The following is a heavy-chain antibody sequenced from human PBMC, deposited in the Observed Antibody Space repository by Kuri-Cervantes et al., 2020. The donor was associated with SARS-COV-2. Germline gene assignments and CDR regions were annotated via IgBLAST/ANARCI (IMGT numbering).Heavy chain of an antibody. CDR1: GLTFSVYG. CDR3: ASEVIPNPSEKYAYYGLDV. D-gene: IGHD1-26*01. V-gene: IGHV3-48*01. Sequence: LSLTCAASGLTFSVYGLNWVRQAPGKGLEWVSYISSSSSTIHYADSVKGRFTISRDNAKKSLFLQMNSLRAEDTAVYYCASEVIPNPSEKYAYYGLDVWGQGTTVTFSS. CDR2: ISSSSSTI. J-gene: IGHJ6*02.